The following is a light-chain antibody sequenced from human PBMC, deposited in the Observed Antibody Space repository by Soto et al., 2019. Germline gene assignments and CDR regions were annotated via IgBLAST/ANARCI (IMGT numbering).Light chain of an antibody. CDR2: GAS. Sequence: EVVLTQSPGTLSLSPGERATISCRASQSVGGNHLAWYQQKPGQSPRLLIYGASGRPTGLPDRFSGSGSGTDFTLTISRLEPEDFAVYHCQQYDSFPWTFGHGTRLEIK. J-gene: IGKJ1*01. CDR3: QQYDSFPWT. CDR1: QSVGGNH. V-gene: IGKV3-20*01.